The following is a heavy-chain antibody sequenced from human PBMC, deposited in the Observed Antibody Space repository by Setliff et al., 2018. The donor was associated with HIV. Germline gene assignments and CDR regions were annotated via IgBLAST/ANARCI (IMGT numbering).Heavy chain of an antibody. D-gene: IGHD3-10*01. CDR2: IYWDEDK. Sequence: SGPTLVNPTQTLTLTCTFSGFSLSATGVGVGWIRQPPGKALEWLALIYWDEDKRYSPSLKSRLTITKDTSKNQVVLTMTNMDPVDTATYYCVRIPEYNSLRVEDTAVYYCAKTQGSNAFDYWGQGTLVTVSS. J-gene: IGHJ4*02. CDR1: GFSLSATGVG. CDR3: VRIPEYNSLRVEDTAVYYCAKTQGSNAFDY. V-gene: IGHV2-5*02.